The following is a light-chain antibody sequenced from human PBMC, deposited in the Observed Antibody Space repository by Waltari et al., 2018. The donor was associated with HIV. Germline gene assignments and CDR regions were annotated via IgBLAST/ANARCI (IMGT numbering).Light chain of an antibody. V-gene: IGKV2-28*01. J-gene: IGKJ3*01. CDR2: LGS. Sequence: IVMTQSPVSLLVTPGEPASISCRSSDGLLFSNGSYSLNWYFQRPGQSPQLLFYLGSSRASGVPDRFSGSGSGTDFTLKISRVEAEDVGIYYCMQTLQSVFTFGPGTRVEIK. CDR3: MQTLQSVFT. CDR1: DGLLFSNGSYS.